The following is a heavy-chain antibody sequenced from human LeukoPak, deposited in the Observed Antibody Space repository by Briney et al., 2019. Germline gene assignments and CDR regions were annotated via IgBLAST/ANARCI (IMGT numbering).Heavy chain of an antibody. J-gene: IGHJ4*02. D-gene: IGHD2-21*01. CDR3: ARDRDWYTFDY. Sequence: GSLRLSCTGSGFSFGDYVMSWFRQAPGKGLEWVANIKQDGSEKYYVDSVKGRFTISRDNAKNSLYLQMNSLRAEDTAVYYCARDRDWYTFDYWGQGALVTVSS. CDR1: GFSFGDYV. V-gene: IGHV3-7*01. CDR2: IKQDGSEK.